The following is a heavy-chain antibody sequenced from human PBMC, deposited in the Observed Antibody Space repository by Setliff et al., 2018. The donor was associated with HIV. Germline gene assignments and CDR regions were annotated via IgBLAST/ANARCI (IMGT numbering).Heavy chain of an antibody. D-gene: IGHD5-18*01. CDR3: ATGGYSYGRGYYFDY. CDR2: IIPIFGTA. Sequence: GASVKVSCKASGGTFSSYAISWVRQAPGQGLEWMGGIIPIFGTANYAQKFQGRVTITTDESTSTAYMELSSLRSEDTAVYYCATGGYSYGRGYYFDYWGQGTLVTV. V-gene: IGHV1-69*05. CDR1: GGTFSSYA. J-gene: IGHJ4*02.